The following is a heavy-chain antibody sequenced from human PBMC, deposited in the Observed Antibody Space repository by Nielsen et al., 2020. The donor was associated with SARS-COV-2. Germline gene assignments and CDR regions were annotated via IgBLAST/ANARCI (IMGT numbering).Heavy chain of an antibody. CDR2: FDPEDGET. J-gene: IGHJ4*02. CDR1: GYTFTSYG. CDR3: ATVNYYYDSSGYYSFDY. V-gene: IGHV1-24*01. D-gene: IGHD3-22*01. Sequence: ASVKVSCKASGYTFTSYGISWVRQAPGKGLEWMGGFDPEDGETIYAQKFQGRVTMTEDTSTDTAYMELSSLRSEDTAVYYCATVNYYYDSSGYYSFDYWGQGTLVTVSS.